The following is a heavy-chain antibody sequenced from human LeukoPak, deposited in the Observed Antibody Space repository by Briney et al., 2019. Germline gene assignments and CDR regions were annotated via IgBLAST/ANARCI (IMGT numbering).Heavy chain of an antibody. V-gene: IGHV1-69*13. CDR1: GGNFNNKP. D-gene: IGHD1-26*01. Sequence: SVKVSCKTSGGNFNNKPVNWVRQAPGQGLEWVGGIIPIFGTANYAQKFQGRVTITADESTSTAYMELSSLRSEDTAVYYCARDREGAPGYWGQGTLVTVSS. CDR3: ARDREGAPGY. CDR2: IIPIFGTA. J-gene: IGHJ4*02.